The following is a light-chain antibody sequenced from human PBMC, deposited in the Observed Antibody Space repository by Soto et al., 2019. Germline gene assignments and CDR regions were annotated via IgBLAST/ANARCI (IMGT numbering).Light chain of an antibody. Sequence: QSALAQPASVSGSPGQSITISCTGTSSDIGGYNFVSWYQQHPGKAPKLIIFEVTTRPSGVSHRFSGSKSGNTASLTISGLQAEDDAHYFCSSYTSSSTSVIFGRGTKLTVL. CDR3: SSYTSSSTSVI. CDR1: SSDIGGYNF. V-gene: IGLV2-14*01. CDR2: EVT. J-gene: IGLJ2*01.